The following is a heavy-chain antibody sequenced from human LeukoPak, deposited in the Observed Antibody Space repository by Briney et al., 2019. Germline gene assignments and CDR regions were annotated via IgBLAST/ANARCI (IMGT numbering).Heavy chain of an antibody. CDR1: GFTFGSYA. CDR2: ISGSGGST. J-gene: IGHJ1*01. CDR3: ARGEDGFWSGYVEH. D-gene: IGHD3-3*01. V-gene: IGHV3-23*01. Sequence: PGGSLRLSCAASGFTFGSYAMSWVRQAPGKGLEWVSAISGSGGSTYYADSVKGRFTISRDNSKNMVYLQMNSLRPEDTAVYYCARGEDGFWSGYVEHWGQGTLVTVSS.